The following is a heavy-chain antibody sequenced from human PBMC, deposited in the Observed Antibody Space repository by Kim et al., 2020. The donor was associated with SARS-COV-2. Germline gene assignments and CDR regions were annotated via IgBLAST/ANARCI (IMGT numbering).Heavy chain of an antibody. J-gene: IGHJ4*02. CDR2: IKQDGSEK. V-gene: IGHV3-7*05. CDR1: GFTFSTCW. CDR3: ATRLRFEY. D-gene: IGHD2-21*02. Sequence: GGSLRLSCAASGFTFSTCWMCWVRHTPGKGLEWVASIKQDGSEKYYVDSVRGRFTISRDNAKNSLDLQMNSLRAEDTAVYYCATRLRFEYWGLGTLVSVSS.